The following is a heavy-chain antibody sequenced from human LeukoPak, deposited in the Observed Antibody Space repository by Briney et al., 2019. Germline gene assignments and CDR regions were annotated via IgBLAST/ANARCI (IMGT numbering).Heavy chain of an antibody. Sequence: ETSETLSLTCAVYVGSFSTYYWSWIRQPPGKGLEWVGENNHSGSTNYNPSLKSRVTMSVDMSKNEFSLNLSSVTAADTAVYYCARRSSSWKNWFDPWGQGTLVTVSS. CDR3: ARRSSSWKNWFDP. D-gene: IGHD6-13*01. CDR1: VGSFSTYY. V-gene: IGHV4-34*01. CDR2: NNHSGST. J-gene: IGHJ5*02.